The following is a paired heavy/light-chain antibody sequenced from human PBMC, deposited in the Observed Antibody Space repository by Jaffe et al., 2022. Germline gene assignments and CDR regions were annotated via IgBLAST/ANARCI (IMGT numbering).Heavy chain of an antibody. D-gene: IGHD2-2*02. Sequence: QVQLQESGPGLVKPSQTLSLTCIVSGGSISSGGYYWSWIRQPAGKGLEWIGRMYITGSTNYNPSLNSRVTISLDTSKNQFSLKLTSVTAADTAVYYCARGVYCSGTSCYTPNWFDPWGQGALVTVSS. CDR1: GGSISSGGYY. V-gene: IGHV4-61*02. CDR2: MYITGST. CDR3: ARGVYCSGTSCYTPNWFDP. J-gene: IGHJ5*02.
Light chain of an antibody. CDR2: VNT. J-gene: IGLJ3*02. CDR3: QSYDYTLSGSV. V-gene: IGLV1-40*01. Sequence: SVLTQPPSVSGAPGQRVTISCTGSNSNIGAGYDVHWYQQLPGKAPKLLIYVNTNRPSGVPDRFSGSKSGTSASLAITGLQVEDEADYYCQSYDYTLSGSVFGGGTKLTVL. CDR1: NSNIGAGYD.